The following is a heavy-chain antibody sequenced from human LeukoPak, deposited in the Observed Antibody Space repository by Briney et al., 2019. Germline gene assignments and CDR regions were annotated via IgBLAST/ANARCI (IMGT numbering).Heavy chain of an antibody. D-gene: IGHD3-22*01. CDR2: IWYDGSNK. J-gene: IGHJ4*02. CDR3: ARDLHAYYYDSSGPPGGY. V-gene: IGHV3-33*01. CDR1: GFTFSSYG. Sequence: GRSLRLSCAASGFTFSSYGMHWVRQAPGKGLEWVAVIWYDGSNKYYADSVKGRFTISRDNSKNTLYLQMNSLRAEDTAVYYCARDLHAYYYDSSGPPGGYWGQGTLVTVSS.